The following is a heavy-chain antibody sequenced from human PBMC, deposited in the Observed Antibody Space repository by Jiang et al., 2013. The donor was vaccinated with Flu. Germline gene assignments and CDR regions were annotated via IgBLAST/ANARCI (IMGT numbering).Heavy chain of an antibody. J-gene: IGHJ4*02. CDR2: TYYRSKWYH. Sequence: GPGLVKPSQTLSLTCVIFGDSVSTNSDAWNWIRQSPSRGLEWLGRTYYRSKWYHDYALSVQGRITINPDISRNQFSLELRSVTPEDTAVYYCARGEGMGVSDFLDYWGQGTPVTVSS. V-gene: IGHV6-1*01. D-gene: IGHD6-19*01. CDR1: GDSVSTNSDA. CDR3: ARGEGMGVSDFLDY.